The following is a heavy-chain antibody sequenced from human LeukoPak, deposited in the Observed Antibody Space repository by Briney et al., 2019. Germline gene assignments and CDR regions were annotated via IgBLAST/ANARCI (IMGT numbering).Heavy chain of an antibody. V-gene: IGHV3-21*01. D-gene: IGHD6-19*01. J-gene: IGHJ3*02. CDR3: ARNGWSDAFDI. CDR2: ISSRSSYI. Sequence: GGSLRLSCAASGFTFSTYTMNWVRQAPGKGLEWVSSISSRSSYIYYADSVKGRFTISRDNAKNSLYLQMNNLRAEDTAVYYCARNGWSDAFDIWGQGTMVTVSS. CDR1: GFTFSTYT.